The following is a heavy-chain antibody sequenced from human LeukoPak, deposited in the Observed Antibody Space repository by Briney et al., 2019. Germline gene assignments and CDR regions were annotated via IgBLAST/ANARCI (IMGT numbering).Heavy chain of an antibody. J-gene: IGHJ5*02. CDR2: ISYQGRNK. CDR3: ARGSHRIDYSSSAAFDP. V-gene: IGHV3-30*04. D-gene: IGHD6-6*01. Sequence: GGSLRLSCAASGFTFSSYAMHWVRQAPGKGLQWVAVISYQGRNKNYEDSVKGRFTISRDNSKNTLYLQMNSLKSEDTAVYYCARGSHRIDYSSSAAFDPWGQGTLVTVSS. CDR1: GFTFSSYA.